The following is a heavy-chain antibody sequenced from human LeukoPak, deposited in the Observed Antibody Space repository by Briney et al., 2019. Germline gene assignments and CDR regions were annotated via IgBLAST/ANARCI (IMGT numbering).Heavy chain of an antibody. J-gene: IGHJ4*02. CDR1: RFTFSSYA. Sequence: GGSLRLSCGASRFTFSSYAMNWVRQAPGKGLEWVSGISGSGGRTYYADSVKGRFTISRDNSKNTLYLQMNSLRAEDTAVYYCASGLPPGIIDYWGQGTLVTVSS. CDR2: ISGSGGRT. CDR3: ASGLPPGIIDY. V-gene: IGHV3-23*01. D-gene: IGHD1-14*01.